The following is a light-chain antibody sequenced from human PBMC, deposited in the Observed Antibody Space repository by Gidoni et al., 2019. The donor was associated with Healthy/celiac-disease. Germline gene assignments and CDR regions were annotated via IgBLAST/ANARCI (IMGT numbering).Light chain of an antibody. V-gene: IGKV3-20*01. CDR2: GAS. CDR3: QQYGSSPPLFT. J-gene: IGKJ3*01. CDR1: QSVSSSY. Sequence: ELVLTQSPGTLSLSPGERATLPCRASQSVSSSYLAWYQQKPGQAPRLLIYGASSRATGIPDRYSGSGSGTDFTLTISRLEPEDVAVYYCQQYGSSPPLFTFGPGTKVDIK.